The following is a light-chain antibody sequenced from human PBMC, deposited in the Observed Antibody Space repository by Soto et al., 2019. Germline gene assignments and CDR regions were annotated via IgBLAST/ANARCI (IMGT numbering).Light chain of an antibody. Sequence: EIVLTQSPATLSLSPGERATLSCRASQSVSRYLAWYQQKPGQAPRLLIYDASNRATGIPARFSGSGSGTDFTLTISSLEPEDFAVYYCQQRSNLLLTFGGGTKVEIK. V-gene: IGKV3-11*01. CDR2: DAS. CDR1: QSVSRY. J-gene: IGKJ4*01. CDR3: QQRSNLLLT.